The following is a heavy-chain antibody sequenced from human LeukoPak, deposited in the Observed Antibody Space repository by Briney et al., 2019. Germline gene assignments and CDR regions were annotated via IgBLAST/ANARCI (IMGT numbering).Heavy chain of an antibody. V-gene: IGHV3-7*01. CDR2: INQDESTK. J-gene: IGHJ4*02. CDR3: ARDFGWQQFDY. CDR1: GFTFSSYW. D-gene: IGHD5-24*01. Sequence: GGSLRLPCAASGFTFSSYWMTWVRQAPGKGPEWLANINQDESTKNYVDSVKGRFTISRDNAKNSLYLQMNSLRVEDTAVYYCARDFGWQQFDYWGQGTLVTVSS.